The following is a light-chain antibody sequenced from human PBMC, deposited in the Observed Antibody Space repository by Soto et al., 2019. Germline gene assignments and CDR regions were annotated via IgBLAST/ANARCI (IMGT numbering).Light chain of an antibody. V-gene: IGLV2-11*01. CDR3: CSYAGRDPWV. CDR2: DVS. CDR1: SSDVGNFNY. Sequence: QSALTQPRSVSGSPGQSVTISCTGTSSDVGNFNYVSWYQHHPGKAPKLMIYDVSMRPSGVPDRFSGSKSGNTASLTISGLQAEDEADYYCCSYAGRDPWVFGGGTKVTVL. J-gene: IGLJ3*02.